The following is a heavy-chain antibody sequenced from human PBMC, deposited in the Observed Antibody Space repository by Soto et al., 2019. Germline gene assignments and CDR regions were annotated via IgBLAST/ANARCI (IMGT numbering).Heavy chain of an antibody. J-gene: IGHJ6*02. V-gene: IGHV4-59*01. CDR2: IYYSGST. CDR3: ARVRYSYGYYYYYGMDV. CDR1: GGSISSYY. Sequence: SETLSLTCTVSGGSISSYYWSWIRQPPGKGLEWIGYIYYSGSTNYNPSLKSRVTISVDTSKNQFSLKLSSVTAADTAVYYCARVRYSYGYYYYYGMDVWGQGTTVT. D-gene: IGHD5-18*01.